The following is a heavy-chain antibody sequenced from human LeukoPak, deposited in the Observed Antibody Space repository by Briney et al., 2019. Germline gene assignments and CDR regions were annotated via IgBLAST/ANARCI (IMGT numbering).Heavy chain of an antibody. J-gene: IGHJ3*02. CDR2: IDSSSGYT. CDR1: GFTFSSHS. CDR3: ARGGHDPGIPFDI. Sequence: GGSLRLSCAASGFTFSSHSMNWVRQAPGKGLEWVSFIDSSSGYTYYADSVKGRFTISRDNAKNSLYLQMNSLRADDTAVYYCARGGHDPGIPFDIWGQGTMVTVSS. D-gene: IGHD1-1*01. V-gene: IGHV3-21*01.